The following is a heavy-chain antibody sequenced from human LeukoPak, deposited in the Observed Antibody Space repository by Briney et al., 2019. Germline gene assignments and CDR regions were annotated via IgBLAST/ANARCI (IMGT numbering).Heavy chain of an antibody. CDR1: GFTFSNHW. D-gene: IGHD3-10*01. CDR2: IKTEGSET. V-gene: IGHV3-7*05. Sequence: PGESLRLSCAASGFTFSNHWMTWVRQAPGKGLEWVANIKTEGSETRYVDSLKGRITISRDNAKNSLYLQKNSLSAEDTAMYYCARWYYGSGSWVLDYWGQGTLVTVSS. J-gene: IGHJ4*02. CDR3: ARWYYGSGSWVLDY.